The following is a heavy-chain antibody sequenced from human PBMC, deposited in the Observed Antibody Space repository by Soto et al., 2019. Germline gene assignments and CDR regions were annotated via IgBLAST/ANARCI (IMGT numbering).Heavy chain of an antibody. CDR2: IKRKNDGGTS. J-gene: IGHJ4*02. D-gene: IGHD3-16*01. CDR3: TTNRGEWYYFDY. CDR1: GFTFSNAW. V-gene: IGHV3-15*01. Sequence: GGSLRLSCAASGFTFSNAWMSWVRQAPGKGLEWVGRIKRKNDGGTSDYAAPVKGRFTISRDDSKNTLYLQVNSLKTEDTAVYYCTTNRGEWYYFDYWGQGTLVTVSS.